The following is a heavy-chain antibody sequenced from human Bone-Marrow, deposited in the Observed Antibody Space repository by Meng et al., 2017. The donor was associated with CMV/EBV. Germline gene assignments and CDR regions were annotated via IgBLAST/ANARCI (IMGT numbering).Heavy chain of an antibody. V-gene: IGHV3-48*03. CDR3: ARDRANDYGDINWFDP. J-gene: IGHJ5*02. D-gene: IGHD4-17*01. CDR2: ISSSGSTI. CDR1: GFTFSSYE. Sequence: GESLKIPCAASGFTFSSYEMNWVRQAPGKGLEWVSYISSSGSTIYYADSVKGRFTISRDNAKNSLYLQMDSLRAEDTAVYYCARDRANDYGDINWFDPWGQGTLVTVSS.